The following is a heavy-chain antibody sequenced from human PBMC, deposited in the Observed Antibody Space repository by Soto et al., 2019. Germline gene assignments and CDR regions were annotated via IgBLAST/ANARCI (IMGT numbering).Heavy chain of an antibody. CDR2: IYWDDDK. D-gene: IGHD2-15*01. Sequence: QITLKVSGPTLVKPTQTLTLTCTFSGFSLSTSGVGVGWIRQSPRKALERLGLIYWDDDKRYSPSLNSKLPITKDTSKNPVGLTMTNMDPVDTATYSCAHRRYCGGGSGYVCCAFDIWGQGTMVTVSS. J-gene: IGHJ3*02. CDR1: GFSLSTSGVG. CDR3: AHRRYCGGGSGYVCCAFDI. V-gene: IGHV2-5*02.